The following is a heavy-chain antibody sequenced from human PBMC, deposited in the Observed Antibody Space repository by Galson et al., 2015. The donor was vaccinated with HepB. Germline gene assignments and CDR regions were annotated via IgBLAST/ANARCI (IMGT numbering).Heavy chain of an antibody. CDR1: GFTFSGST. V-gene: IGHV3-21*01. J-gene: IGHJ6*02. CDR2: ISPSSGYI. CDR3: AREDSSSWVHYGMDV. Sequence: SLRLSCAASGFTFSGSTMNWVRQAPGKGLEWVSSISPSSGYIYYAESVKGRFTISRDNAKNSLYLQMNSLRAKDTAVYFCAREDSSSWVHYGMDVWGQGTTVTVSS. D-gene: IGHD6-13*01.